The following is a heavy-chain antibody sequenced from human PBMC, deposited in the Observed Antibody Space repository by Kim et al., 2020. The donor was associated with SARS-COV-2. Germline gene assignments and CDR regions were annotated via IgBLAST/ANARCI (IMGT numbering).Heavy chain of an antibody. Sequence: GGSLRLSCAASGFSFSSHPMTWVRQAPGKGLEWVSYISRDSALIYYADPVKGRFTISRDNAKNSLYLQMNSLREEYTAVYYCARDMGITGADDKWGQGALVTVSS. CDR1: GFSFSSHP. CDR3: ARDMGITGADDK. V-gene: IGHV3-48*02. J-gene: IGHJ4*02. D-gene: IGHD6-13*01. CDR2: ISRDSALI.